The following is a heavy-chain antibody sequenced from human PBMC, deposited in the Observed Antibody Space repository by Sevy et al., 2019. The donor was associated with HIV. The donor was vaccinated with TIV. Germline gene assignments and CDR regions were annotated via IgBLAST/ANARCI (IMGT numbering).Heavy chain of an antibody. Sequence: GGSLRLSCAASGFTFSNYDMNWVRQAPGNGVEWVSYISSDSGRIYYADSVKGRFTISGDNAKNSLYVQMNRLRAEDTAVYYCAREGGYTDQGMDVWGQGTTVTVSS. CDR1: GFTFSNYD. J-gene: IGHJ6*02. D-gene: IGHD5-12*01. CDR3: AREGGYTDQGMDV. V-gene: IGHV3-48*01. CDR2: ISSDSGRI.